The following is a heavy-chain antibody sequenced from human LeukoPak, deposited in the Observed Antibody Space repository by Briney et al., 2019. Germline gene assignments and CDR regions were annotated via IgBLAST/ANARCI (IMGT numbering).Heavy chain of an antibody. J-gene: IGHJ3*02. D-gene: IGHD3-9*01. V-gene: IGHV1-18*01. CDR1: GYTFTSYG. Sequence: ASVKVSCKASGYTFTSYGISWVRQAPGQGLEWMGWISAYNGNTNYAQKLQGRVTMTTDTSTSTAYMELRSLRSDDTAVYYCARRLSYYDILTGLRNDAFDIWGQGTMVTVSS. CDR3: ARRLSYYDILTGLRNDAFDI. CDR2: ISAYNGNT.